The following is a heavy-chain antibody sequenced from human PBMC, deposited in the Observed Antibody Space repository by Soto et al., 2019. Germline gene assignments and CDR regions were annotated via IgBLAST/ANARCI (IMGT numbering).Heavy chain of an antibody. D-gene: IGHD3-10*01. CDR1: GGSISSGDYY. Sequence: SETLSLTCTVSGGSISSGDYYWSWIRQPPGKGLEWIGYIYYSGSTYYNPSLKSRVTISVDTSKNQFSLKLSSVTAADTAVYYCARGERITMVRGGAPRWFDPWGQGTLVTVSS. J-gene: IGHJ5*02. CDR2: IYYSGST. CDR3: ARGERITMVRGGAPRWFDP. V-gene: IGHV4-30-4*01.